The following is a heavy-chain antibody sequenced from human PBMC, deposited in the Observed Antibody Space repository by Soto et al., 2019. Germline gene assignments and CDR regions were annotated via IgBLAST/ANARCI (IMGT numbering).Heavy chain of an antibody. CDR2: INHSGST. CDR1: GGSFSGYY. J-gene: IGHJ5*02. D-gene: IGHD3-3*01. V-gene: IGHV4-34*01. CDR3: AGPLPFWSGYTNWFDP. Sequence: SETLSLTCAVYGGSFSGYYWSWIRQPPGKGLEWIGEINHSGSTNYNPSLKSRVTISVDTSKNQFSLKLNSVTAADTAVYYCAGPLPFWSGYTNWFDPWGQGTLVPVSS.